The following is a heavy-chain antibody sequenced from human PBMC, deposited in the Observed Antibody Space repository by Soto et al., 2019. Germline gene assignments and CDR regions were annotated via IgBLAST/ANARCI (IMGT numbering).Heavy chain of an antibody. CDR3: ARGVAGWKIGVSETFFDF. J-gene: IGHJ4*02. Sequence: QVQLEQSGPEVKNPGASVKVSCRASGHTFSSGGITWVRQVPGQGPEWVGWISTYNGNSNHAQKFQGRVTMTIDTSTTTADMDLRSLTSDDTAIYYCARGVAGWKIGVSETFFDFWGPGTQVTVSS. CDR1: GHTFSSGG. D-gene: IGHD3-10*01. V-gene: IGHV1-18*01. CDR2: ISTYNGNS.